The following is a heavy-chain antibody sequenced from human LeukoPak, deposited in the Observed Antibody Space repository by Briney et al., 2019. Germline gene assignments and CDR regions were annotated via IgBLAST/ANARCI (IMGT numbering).Heavy chain of an antibody. CDR1: GGSFSGYY. J-gene: IGHJ5*02. CDR2: INHSGST. V-gene: IGHV4-34*01. D-gene: IGHD5-18*01. Sequence: SETLSLTCAVHGGSFSGYYWSWIRQPPGKGQEWIGEINHSGSTNYNPSLKSRVTISVDTSKNQCSLKLSSVTAADTAVYYCARGKGYSYGYGWFDPWGQGTLVTVSS. CDR3: ARGKGYSYGYGWFDP.